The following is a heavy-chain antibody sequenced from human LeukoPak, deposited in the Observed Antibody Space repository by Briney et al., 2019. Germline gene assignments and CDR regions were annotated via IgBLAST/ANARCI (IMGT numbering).Heavy chain of an antibody. CDR3: ARVNRFVRSWLSSPGYFQH. CDR1: GGSFSGYY. V-gene: IGHV4-34*01. J-gene: IGHJ1*01. CDR2: MNHSVST. D-gene: IGHD3-10*01. Sequence: SETLSLTCAVYGGSFSGYYWSWIRQPPGKGLEWIGEMNHSVSTNYNPSLKSRVTISVDTSKNQSSLKLSSVTAADTAVYYCARVNRFVRSWLSSPGYFQHWGQGTLVTASS.